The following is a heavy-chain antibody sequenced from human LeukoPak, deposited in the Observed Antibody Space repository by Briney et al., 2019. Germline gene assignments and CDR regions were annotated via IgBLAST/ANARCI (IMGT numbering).Heavy chain of an antibody. V-gene: IGHV4-59*12. Sequence: PSETLSLTCTVSGGSINGYYWSWIRQSPGKGLESLGYIYYTGSTNYNPSLKSRVTMSVDTSRNQFFLRLSSVTAADTAMYYCARGRALFDWGQGTLVTVSS. D-gene: IGHD2-21*01. CDR3: ARGRALFD. J-gene: IGHJ4*02. CDR2: IYYTGST. CDR1: GGSINGYY.